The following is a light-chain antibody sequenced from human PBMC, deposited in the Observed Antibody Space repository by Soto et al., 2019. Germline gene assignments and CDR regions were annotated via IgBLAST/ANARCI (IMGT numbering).Light chain of an antibody. J-gene: IGKJ2*01. CDR2: AAS. CDR1: QSVSSSY. Sequence: ESVLTQSPGTLSLSPGERATLSCRASQSVSSSYLAWYQQKPGQAPRLLIYAASSRATGIPDRFSGSAYGTDFTLSISRLEPEDFAVYYCQQYGPSPMYTFGQGTNLEIK. V-gene: IGKV3-20*01. CDR3: QQYGPSPMYT.